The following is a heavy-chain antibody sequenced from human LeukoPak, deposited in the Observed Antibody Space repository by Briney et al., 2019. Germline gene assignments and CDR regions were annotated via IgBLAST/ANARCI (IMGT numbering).Heavy chain of an antibody. CDR2: IGGSGSRT. J-gene: IGHJ4*02. V-gene: IGHV3-23*01. CDR3: AKKYGVTVYGSGLNYFDY. CDR1: GFTISSYA. D-gene: IGHD6-19*01. Sequence: GGSLRLSCAASGFTISSYAMSWVRQAPGKRLEWVSGIGGSGSRTYYADSVKGRFTISRDNSKNTLYLQMNSLRAEDTAIYYCAKKYGVTVYGSGLNYFDYWGQGTLVTVSS.